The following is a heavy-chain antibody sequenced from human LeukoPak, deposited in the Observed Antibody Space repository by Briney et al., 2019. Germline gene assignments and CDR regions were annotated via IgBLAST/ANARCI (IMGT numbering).Heavy chain of an antibody. Sequence: SETLSLTCTVSGGSISSYYWSWIRQPPGKGLEWIGYIYYSGSTNYNPSLKSRVTISVDTSKNQFSLKLSSVTAADTAVYYCARDRRITMVQGVHYGMDVWGQGTTVTVSS. CDR3: ARDRRITMVQGVHYGMDV. V-gene: IGHV4-59*01. D-gene: IGHD3-10*01. CDR1: GGSISSYY. J-gene: IGHJ6*02. CDR2: IYYSGST.